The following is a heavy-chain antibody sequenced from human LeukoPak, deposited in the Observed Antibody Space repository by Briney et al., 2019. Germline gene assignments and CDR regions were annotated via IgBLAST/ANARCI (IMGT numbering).Heavy chain of an antibody. J-gene: IGHJ5*02. V-gene: IGHV1-2*02. CDR2: INPNSGGT. D-gene: IGHD3-10*01. Sequence: ASVKVSCKASGYTFTGYYMHWVRQAPGQGLEWMGWINPNSGGTNYAQKFQGRVTMTRNTSTSTAYMELSSLRSEDTAVYYCARMYYYGSKSDVNWFDPWGQGTLVTVSS. CDR1: GYTFTGYY. CDR3: ARMYYYGSKSDVNWFDP.